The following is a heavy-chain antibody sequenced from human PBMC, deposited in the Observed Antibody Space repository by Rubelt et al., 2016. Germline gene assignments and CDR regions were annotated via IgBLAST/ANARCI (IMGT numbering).Heavy chain of an antibody. CDR1: GFTFSTYT. J-gene: IGHJ4*02. Sequence: EVQLVESGGGLVQPGGSLRLSCAASGFTFSTYTMNWVRQAPGKGLEWVSSITSGSAIYYADSVKGRFTNSRDNAKNSLYLQMNSLRDEDTAVYYGARVITSSGWYEDYWGQGTLVTVSS. CDR3: ARVITSSGWYEDY. V-gene: IGHV3-48*02. CDR2: ITSGSAI. D-gene: IGHD6-19*01.